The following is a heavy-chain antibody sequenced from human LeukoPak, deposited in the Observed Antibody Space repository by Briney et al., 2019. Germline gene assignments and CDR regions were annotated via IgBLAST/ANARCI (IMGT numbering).Heavy chain of an antibody. J-gene: IGHJ4*02. CDR1: GYTFTGYY. D-gene: IGHD2-8*01. CDR3: ARDNASYDC. Sequence: GASVKVSCKASGYTFTGYYLHWVRQAPGQGLEWMGWINPNSGGTNYAQKFQGRVTMTRDTSISTAYMDLSRLYSDDTAVYYCARDNASYDCWGQGILVTVSS. CDR2: INPNSGGT. V-gene: IGHV1-2*02.